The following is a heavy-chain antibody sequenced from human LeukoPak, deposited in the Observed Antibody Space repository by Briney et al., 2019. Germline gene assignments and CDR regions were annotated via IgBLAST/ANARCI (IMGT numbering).Heavy chain of an antibody. V-gene: IGHV5-51*01. Sequence: GESLKISCKASGYSATTYWIAWVRQMPGKSLESMGIIYPGDSDTRYSPSSQGQVTISADKSIGTAYLQWSSLKASDTAMYYCARQKMVGATNSPLDYWGQGTLVTVSS. D-gene: IGHD1-26*01. CDR3: ARQKMVGATNSPLDY. J-gene: IGHJ4*02. CDR2: IYPGDSDT. CDR1: GYSATTYW.